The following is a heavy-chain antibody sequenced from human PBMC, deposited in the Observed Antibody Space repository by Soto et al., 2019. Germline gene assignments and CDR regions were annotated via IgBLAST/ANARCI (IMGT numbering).Heavy chain of an antibody. D-gene: IGHD3-3*01. Sequence: KPGGSLRLSCAASGFTFGSYSMNWVRQTPGKGLEWVSSISGSSSNMYYADSVKGRFTISRDNAKNSLYLQMNSLRAEDTAVYYCAKDPNYDFWSGYSGSGWFDPWGQGTLVTVSS. CDR3: AKDPNYDFWSGYSGSGWFDP. V-gene: IGHV3-21*01. J-gene: IGHJ5*02. CDR1: GFTFGSYS. CDR2: ISGSSSNM.